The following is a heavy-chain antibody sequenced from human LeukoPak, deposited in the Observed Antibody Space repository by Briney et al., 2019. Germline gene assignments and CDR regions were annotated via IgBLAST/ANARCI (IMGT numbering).Heavy chain of an antibody. V-gene: IGHV1-18*01. D-gene: IGHD2-2*01. CDR3: ARDVGYCSSTSCYGQNAFDI. CDR2: ISAYNGNT. Sequence: EASVKVSCKASGYTFTSYGISWVRQAPGQGLEWMGWISAYNGNTNYAQKLQGRVTMTTDTSTSTAYMELRSLRSDDTAVYYCARDVGYCSSTSCYGQNAFDIWAKGQWSPSLQ. CDR1: GYTFTSYG. J-gene: IGHJ3*02.